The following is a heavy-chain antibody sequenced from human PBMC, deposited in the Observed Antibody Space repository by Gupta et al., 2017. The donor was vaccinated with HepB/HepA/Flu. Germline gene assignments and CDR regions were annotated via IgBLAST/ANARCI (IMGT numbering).Heavy chain of an antibody. D-gene: IGHD5-12*01. Sequence: QVQLQQWGAGLLKPSETLSLTCAVYGGSFSGYYWSWIRQPPGKGLEWIGEINHSGSTNYNPSLKSRVTISVDTSKNQFSLKLSSVTAADTAVYYCARADSGWQPLDYWGQGTLVTVSS. CDR3: ARADSGWQPLDY. J-gene: IGHJ4*02. V-gene: IGHV4-34*01. CDR1: GGSFSGYY. CDR2: INHSGST.